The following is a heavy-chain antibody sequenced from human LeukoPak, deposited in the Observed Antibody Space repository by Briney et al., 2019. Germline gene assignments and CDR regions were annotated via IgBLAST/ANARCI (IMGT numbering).Heavy chain of an antibody. J-gene: IGHJ5*02. Sequence: SETLSLTCTVSGGSISSVGYYWSWIRQHPGKGLEWIGYIYYSGSSYYNPSLKSRITISVDTSKNQFSLKLSSVTAADTAVYYCARAYTSSCRWFDPWGQGTLVTVSS. D-gene: IGHD6-13*01. CDR1: GGSISSVGYY. CDR3: ARAYTSSCRWFDP. V-gene: IGHV4-31*03. CDR2: IYYSGSS.